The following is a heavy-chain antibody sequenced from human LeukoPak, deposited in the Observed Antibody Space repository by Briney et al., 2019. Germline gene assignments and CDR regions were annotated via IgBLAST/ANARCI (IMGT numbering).Heavy chain of an antibody. V-gene: IGHV3-23*01. CDR2: VIGSGFTT. CDR1: GFTFSSSA. CDR3: ARGAYWFDP. J-gene: IGHJ5*02. Sequence: GGSLRLSCAASGFTFSSSAMSWVRQSPGKGLEWVSTVIGSGFTTHYADSVKGRFTISRDNAKNTLYLQMNSLRAEDTAVYYCARGAYWFDPWGQGTLVTVSS.